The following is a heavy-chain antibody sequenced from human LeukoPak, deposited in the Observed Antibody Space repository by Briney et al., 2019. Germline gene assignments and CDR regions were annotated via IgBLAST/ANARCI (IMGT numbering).Heavy chain of an antibody. CDR3: ARDSRSSAGYNWFDP. D-gene: IGHD6-6*01. J-gene: IGHJ5*02. CDR1: GGSISSYY. Sequence: SETLSLTCTVSGGSISSYYWSWIRQPAGKGLEWIGRIYTSGSTNYNPSLKSRVTMSVDTSKNQFSLKLSSVTAADTAVYYCARDSRSSAGYNWFDPWGQGTLVTVSS. CDR2: IYTSGST. V-gene: IGHV4-4*07.